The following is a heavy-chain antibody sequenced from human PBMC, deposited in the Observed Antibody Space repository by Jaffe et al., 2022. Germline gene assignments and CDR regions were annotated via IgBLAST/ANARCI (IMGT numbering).Heavy chain of an antibody. CDR2: VDPEDGDT. J-gene: IGHJ5*02. CDR3: ATDFPGYRGGNSDWLPIMT. Sequence: EVQVLQSGAEVKKPGTTVKISCKVSGYTFIDHYIHWVQQAPGKGLEWMGLVDPEDGDTTYADHFQDRLTITADTSTDSAYMELSSLRSEDTAVYYCATDFPGYRGGNSDWLPIMTWGQGTLVTVSS. V-gene: IGHV1-69-2*01. CDR1: GYTFIDHY. D-gene: IGHD3-9*01.